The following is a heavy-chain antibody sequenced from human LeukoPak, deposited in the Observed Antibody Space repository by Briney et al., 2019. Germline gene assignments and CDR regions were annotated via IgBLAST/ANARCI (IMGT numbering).Heavy chain of an antibody. CDR3: ARELKTYYYGSGSYPLDY. V-gene: IGHV1-69*10. D-gene: IGHD3-10*01. CDR1: GYTFTSYD. CDR2: INPNSGGT. Sequence: ASVKVSCKASGYTFTSYDINWVRQAPGQGLEWMGWINPNSGGTNYAQKFQGRVTITADKSTSTAYMELSSLRSEDTAVYYCARELKTYYYGSGSYPLDYWGQGTLVTVSS. J-gene: IGHJ4*02.